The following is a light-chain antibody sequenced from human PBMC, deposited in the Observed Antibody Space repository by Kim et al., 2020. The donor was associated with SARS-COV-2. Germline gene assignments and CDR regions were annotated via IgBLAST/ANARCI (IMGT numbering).Light chain of an antibody. V-gene: IGKV3-15*01. CDR2: SAS. Sequence: SPGGDASLSCWASRSVLNNLASFQQRPGQAPRLLIHSASTRATGSPVRCTGSGSWAAFTLPISNLQSEDFSIYYCHQYNEWPPWTFGQGTKVDIK. J-gene: IGKJ1*01. CDR1: RSVLNN. CDR3: HQYNEWPPWT.